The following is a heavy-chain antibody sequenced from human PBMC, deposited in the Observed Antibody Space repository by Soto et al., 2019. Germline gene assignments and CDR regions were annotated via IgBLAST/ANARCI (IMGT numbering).Heavy chain of an antibody. J-gene: IGHJ5*02. CDR2: IYSSGST. CDR1: GFTVSSNY. CDR3: ATLPPRIVVSLLPIPT. V-gene: IGHV3-53*01. D-gene: IGHD2-21*01. Sequence: GGSLRLSCAASGFTVSSNYMSWVRQAPGKGLEWVSVIYSSGSTYYADSVKGRFTISRDNSKNTLYLQMNSLRAEDTAVYYCATLPPRIVVSLLPIPTWGQGTLVTVSS.